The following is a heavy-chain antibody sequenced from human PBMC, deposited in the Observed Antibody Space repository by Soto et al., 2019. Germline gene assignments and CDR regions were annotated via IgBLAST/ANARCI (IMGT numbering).Heavy chain of an antibody. D-gene: IGHD3-3*01. V-gene: IGHV1-18*01. J-gene: IGHJ4*02. CDR3: ARSPGYYDFWSGYSVHPYYFDY. Sequence: GASVKVSCKASGYTFTSYGISWVRQAPGQGLEWMGWISAYNGNTNYAQKLQGRVTMTTDTSTSTAYMELRSLRSDDTAVYYCARSPGYYDFWSGYSVHPYYFDYWGQGTLVTVSS. CDR2: ISAYNGNT. CDR1: GYTFTSYG.